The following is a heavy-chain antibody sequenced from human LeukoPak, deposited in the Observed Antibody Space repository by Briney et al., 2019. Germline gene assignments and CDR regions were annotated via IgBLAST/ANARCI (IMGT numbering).Heavy chain of an antibody. D-gene: IGHD2-2*01. V-gene: IGHV1-18*01. J-gene: IGHJ5*02. Sequence: GASVTVSFTASGYTFTIYGISWVRQAPGQGREWMGWISAYNGNTNYAQKLQGRVTITTDTSTSTAYMELSRLRSDDTAVYYCARQLGIVVVPAAVRFDPWGQGTLVTVSS. CDR3: ARQLGIVVVPAAVRFDP. CDR2: ISAYNGNT. CDR1: GYTFTIYG.